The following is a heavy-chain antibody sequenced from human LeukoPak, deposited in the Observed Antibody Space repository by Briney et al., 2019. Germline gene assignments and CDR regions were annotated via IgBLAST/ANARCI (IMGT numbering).Heavy chain of an antibody. D-gene: IGHD3-10*01. J-gene: IGHJ4*02. V-gene: IGHV4-4*02. CDR2: IYHSGST. CDR1: GGSISSSNW. CDR3: ARLYFYGSESPVDY. Sequence: PSGTLSLTCAVSGGSISSSNWWSWVRQPPGRGLEWIGEIYHSGSTNYNPSLKSRVTISVDKSKNQFSLKVHSVTAADTAVYYCARLYFYGSESPVDYWGQGTLVTVSS.